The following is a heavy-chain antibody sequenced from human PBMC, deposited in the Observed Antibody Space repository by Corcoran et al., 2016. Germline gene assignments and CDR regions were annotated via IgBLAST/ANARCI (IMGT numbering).Heavy chain of an antibody. D-gene: IGHD1-26*01. CDR1: GFTFSSYS. CDR3: ASNPHGGASWFDP. V-gene: IGHV3-21*01. Sequence: EVQLVESGGGLVKPGGSLRLSCAASGFTFSSYSMNWVRQAPGKGLEWVSSISSSSSYIYYADSVKGRFTISRDNAKNSLYLQMNSLRAEDTAVYSCASNPHGGASWFDPCGQGTLVTVSS. J-gene: IGHJ5*02. CDR2: ISSSSSYI.